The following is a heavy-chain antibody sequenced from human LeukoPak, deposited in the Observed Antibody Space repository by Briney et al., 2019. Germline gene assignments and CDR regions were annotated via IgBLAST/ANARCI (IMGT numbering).Heavy chain of an antibody. Sequence: PSETLSLTCAVYGGSFSGYYWSWIRQPPGKGLEWIGEINHSGSTNYNPSLKSRVTISVDTSKNRFSLKLRSVTAADTAVYYCASGQYYDLWSGYYVDWGQGTLVTVSA. CDR1: GGSFSGYY. V-gene: IGHV4-34*01. CDR3: ASGQYYDLWSGYYVD. J-gene: IGHJ4*02. CDR2: INHSGST. D-gene: IGHD3-3*01.